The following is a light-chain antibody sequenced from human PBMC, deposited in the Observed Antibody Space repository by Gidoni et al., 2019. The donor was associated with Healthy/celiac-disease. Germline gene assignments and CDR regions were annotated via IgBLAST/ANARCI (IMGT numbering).Light chain of an antibody. CDR2: DAS. CDR3: QQYYNLPVT. V-gene: IGKV1-33*01. CDR1: QDISNY. J-gene: IGKJ3*01. Sequence: DIQMTQSPSSLSASVGDRVTITCQASQDISNYLNWYQQKPGKAPKLLIYDASNWETGVPSSFSGSGSGTDFTFTISSRQAEDIASYYCQQYYNLPVTFXHXTKVDIK.